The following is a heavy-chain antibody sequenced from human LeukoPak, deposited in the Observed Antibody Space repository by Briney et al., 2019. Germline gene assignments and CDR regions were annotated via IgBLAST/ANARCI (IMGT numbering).Heavy chain of an antibody. J-gene: IGHJ5*02. CDR1: GDSVSSNSAI. D-gene: IGHD3-10*01. V-gene: IGHV6-1*01. CDR2: TYYRSEWYI. Sequence: SQTLSLTCAISGDSVSSNSAIWNWIRQSPSRGLEWLGRTYYRSEWYIDYGASVKSRITINADTSKNQFSLQLNSVTPEDTAVYYCARGYYASGFNPWGQGTLVTVSS. CDR3: ARGYYASGFNP.